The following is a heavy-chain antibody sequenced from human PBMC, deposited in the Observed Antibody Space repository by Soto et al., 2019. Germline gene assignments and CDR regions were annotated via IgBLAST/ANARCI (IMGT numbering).Heavy chain of an antibody. CDR1: GFTFSSYA. V-gene: IGHV3-66*01. CDR3: ARADHRGYDAFDI. CDR2: IYSGGST. J-gene: IGHJ3*02. D-gene: IGHD5-12*01. Sequence: GGSLRLSCAASGFTFSSYAMSWVRQAPGKGLEWVSVIYSGGSTYYADSVKGRFTISRDNSKNTLYLQMNSLRAEDTAVYYCARADHRGYDAFDIWGQGTMVTVSS.